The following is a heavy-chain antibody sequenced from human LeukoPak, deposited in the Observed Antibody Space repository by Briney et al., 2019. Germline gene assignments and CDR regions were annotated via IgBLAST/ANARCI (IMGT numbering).Heavy chain of an antibody. CDR3: AKGLVNDWSALEY. V-gene: IGHV3-23*01. CDR2: ISGSGGTT. Sequence: GGSLRLSCAASGFTFSGYAMTWVRQAPGKGLEWVSAISGSGGTTYSADSVRGRFTISRDNSKNTLYLQMNSLRAEDTAIYYCAKGLVNDWSALEYWGQGTLVTVSS. J-gene: IGHJ4*02. D-gene: IGHD3-9*01. CDR1: GFTFSGYA.